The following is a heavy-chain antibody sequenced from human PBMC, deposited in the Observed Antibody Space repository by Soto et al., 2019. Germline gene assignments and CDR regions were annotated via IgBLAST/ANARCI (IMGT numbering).Heavy chain of an antibody. D-gene: IGHD1-26*01. CDR1: GGSVSSGSYY. CDR2: IYYSGST. J-gene: IGHJ6*02. V-gene: IGHV4-61*01. CDR3: ARDGWVGEYYYGMDV. Sequence: ETLSLTCTVSGGSVSSGSYYWSWIRQPPGKGLEWIGYIYYSGSTNYNPSLKSRVTISVDTSKNQFSLKLSSVTAVDTAVYYCARDGWVGEYYYGMDVWGQGTTVTVSS.